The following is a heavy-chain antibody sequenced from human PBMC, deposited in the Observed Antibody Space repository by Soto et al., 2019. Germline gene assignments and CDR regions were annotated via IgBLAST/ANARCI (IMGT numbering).Heavy chain of an antibody. CDR2: IYYSGNT. Sequence: PSETLSLTCTVSGGSVTSDSYYWSWTRQPPGKGLEWIGYIYYSGNTSYNPSLKSRVTISVDTSKNQFSLRLNSVTAADTAVYYCARIDASGSYGIILVVPWGQGTLVTVSS. CDR1: GGSVTSDSYY. CDR3: ARIDASGSYGIILVVP. J-gene: IGHJ5*02. D-gene: IGHD3-10*01. V-gene: IGHV4-61*01.